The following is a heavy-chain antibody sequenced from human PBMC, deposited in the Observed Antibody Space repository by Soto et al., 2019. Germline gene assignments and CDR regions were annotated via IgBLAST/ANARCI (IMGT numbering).Heavy chain of an antibody. Sequence: SVKVSCTASGYTFTYRYLHWVLQAPVQALEWMGWITPFNGNTNYAQKFQDRVTITRDRSMSTAYMELSSLRSEDTAMYYCASSYYGSGSPYYYGMDVWGQGTTVTAP. V-gene: IGHV1-45*02. D-gene: IGHD3-10*01. CDR3: ASSYYGSGSPYYYGMDV. CDR2: ITPFNGNT. J-gene: IGHJ6*02. CDR1: GYTFTYRY.